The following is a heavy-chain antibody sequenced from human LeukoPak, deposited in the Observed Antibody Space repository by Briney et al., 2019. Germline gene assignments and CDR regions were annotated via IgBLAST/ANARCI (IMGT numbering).Heavy chain of an antibody. Sequence: PGGSLRLSCAASGVTFSIYAMSWVRQAPGKGLEWVSAISGSGGSTYYADSVKGRFTISRDNSKNTLYLQMNSLRAEDTAVYYCAKEGLPGGYFDYWGQGTLVTVSS. J-gene: IGHJ4*02. CDR3: AKEGLPGGYFDY. D-gene: IGHD3-10*01. CDR1: GVTFSIYA. CDR2: ISGSGGST. V-gene: IGHV3-23*01.